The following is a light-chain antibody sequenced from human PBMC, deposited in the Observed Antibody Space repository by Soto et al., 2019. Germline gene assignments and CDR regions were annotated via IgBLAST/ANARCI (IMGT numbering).Light chain of an antibody. CDR2: WAS. CDR1: QSVLYSSNNKSS. Sequence: IVMTQSPDSLAVSLGERATINCKSSQSVLYSSNNKSSLAWYQQKPGQPPKLLIYWASARESGVPDRFIGSGSGTDFTPTISSLQAEDVAVYYCQQYYSTPPWTFGQGTKVEIK. CDR3: QQYYSTPPWT. J-gene: IGKJ1*01. V-gene: IGKV4-1*01.